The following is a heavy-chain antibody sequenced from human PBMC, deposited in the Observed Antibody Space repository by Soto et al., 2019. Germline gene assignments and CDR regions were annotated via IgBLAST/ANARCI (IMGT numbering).Heavy chain of an antibody. CDR3: ARGGDIVVVPAATYYYGMDV. CDR2: IIPIFGTA. CDR1: GGTFSSYA. J-gene: IGHJ6*02. V-gene: IGHV1-69*13. Sequence: VAAVKVSCKASGGTFSSYAISWVRQAPGQGXEWMGGIIPIFGTANYAQKFQGRVTITADESTSTAYMELSSLRSEDTAVYYCARGGDIVVVPAATYYYGMDVWGQGTTVTVSS. D-gene: IGHD2-2*01.